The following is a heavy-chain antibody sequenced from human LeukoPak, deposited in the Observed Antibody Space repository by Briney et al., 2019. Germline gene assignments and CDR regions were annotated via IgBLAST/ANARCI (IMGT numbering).Heavy chain of an antibody. J-gene: IGHJ4*02. CDR1: GFTFSSYA. V-gene: IGHV3-23*01. CDR3: AKFGSRYYYDSSGYYFDY. CDR2: ISGSGGST. D-gene: IGHD3-22*01. Sequence: GGSLRLSCAASGFTFSSYAMSWVRQAPGKGLEWVSAISGSGGSTYYADSVKGRFTISRDNSKNTLHLQMNSLRAEDTAVYYCAKFGSRYYYDSSGYYFDYWGQGTLVTVSS.